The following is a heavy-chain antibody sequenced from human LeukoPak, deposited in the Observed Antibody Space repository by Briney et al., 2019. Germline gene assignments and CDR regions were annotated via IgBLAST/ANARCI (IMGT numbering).Heavy chain of an antibody. CDR3: ARGLGLWLRFFQTKYYFDY. V-gene: IGHV4-59*01. J-gene: IGHJ4*02. D-gene: IGHD5-12*01. Sequence: PSETLSLTCTVSGGSISSYYWSWIRQPPGKGLEWIGYIYYSGSTNYNPSLKSRVTISVDTSKNQFSLKLSSVTAADTAVYYCARGLGLWLRFFQTKYYFDYWGQGTLVTVSS. CDR1: GGSISSYY. CDR2: IYYSGST.